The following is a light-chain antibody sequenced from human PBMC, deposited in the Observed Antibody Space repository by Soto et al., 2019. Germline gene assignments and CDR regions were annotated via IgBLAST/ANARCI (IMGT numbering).Light chain of an antibody. V-gene: IGLV1-47*01. CDR3: ASWDDSLSGSYV. CDR1: SSNIGSNY. CDR2: RDV. J-gene: IGLJ1*01. Sequence: QSVLTQPPSASGTPGQRGTISFSGSSSNIGSNYVYWYQQLPGTAPKLLMYRDVKRPSGVPDRFSGSKSGTSASLAISGLRSEDEADYYCASWDDSLSGSYVFGTGTKVTVL.